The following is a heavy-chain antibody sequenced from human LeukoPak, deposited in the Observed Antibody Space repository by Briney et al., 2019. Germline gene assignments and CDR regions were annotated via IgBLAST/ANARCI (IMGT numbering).Heavy chain of an antibody. D-gene: IGHD2-2*01. V-gene: IGHV1-69*01. J-gene: IGHJ4*02. CDR2: IIPIFGTA. CDR3: ARVGGYCSSTSCREDY. Sequence: AASVKVSCKASGGTFSSYAISWVRQAPGQGLEWMGGIIPIFGTANYAQKFQGRVTITADESTSTAYMELSSLGSEDTAVYYCARVGGYCSSTSCREDYWGQGTLVTVSS. CDR1: GGTFSSYA.